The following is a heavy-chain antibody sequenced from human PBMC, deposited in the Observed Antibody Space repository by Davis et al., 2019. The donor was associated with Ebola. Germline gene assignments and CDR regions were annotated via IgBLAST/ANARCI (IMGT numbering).Heavy chain of an antibody. CDR3: ARGGMGSHDTYYGLDV. Sequence: ASVKVSCKATGYTFTSYDVNWVRQATGQGLEWMGWINPYSANTGYAQNFRGRVTMTRNTSISTAFLEVSSLSSEDTAVYFCARGGMGSHDTYYGLDVWGQGTTVTVSS. J-gene: IGHJ6*02. CDR2: INPYSANT. CDR1: GYTFTSYD. D-gene: IGHD3-10*01. V-gene: IGHV1-8*01.